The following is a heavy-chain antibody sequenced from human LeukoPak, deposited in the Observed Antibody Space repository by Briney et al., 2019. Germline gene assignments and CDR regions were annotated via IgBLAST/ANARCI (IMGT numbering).Heavy chain of an antibody. Sequence: PSETLSLTCTVSGGSISSYYWSWIRQPPGKGLEWIGYIYYSESTNYNPSLKSRVTISVDTSKNQFSLNLNSVTAADTAVYYCARGYCSSTSCYGWGNWFDSWGQGTLVTVSS. D-gene: IGHD2-2*01. V-gene: IGHV4-59*01. CDR2: IYYSEST. CDR3: ARGYCSSTSCYGWGNWFDS. J-gene: IGHJ5*01. CDR1: GGSISSYY.